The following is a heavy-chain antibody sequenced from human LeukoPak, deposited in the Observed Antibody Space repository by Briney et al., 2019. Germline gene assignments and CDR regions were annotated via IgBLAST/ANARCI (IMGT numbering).Heavy chain of an antibody. CDR1: GFTFSSYA. CDR3: AKRSPYYFDY. V-gene: IGHV3-23*01. Sequence: GGSLRLSCTASGFTFSSYAMSWVRQAPGKGLEWVSSIGASGGTYYADSVKGRFTISRDNSKNTLYLQMNSLRAEDTAVYYCAKRSPYYFDYWRQGTLVTVSS. CDR2: IGASGGT. J-gene: IGHJ4*02.